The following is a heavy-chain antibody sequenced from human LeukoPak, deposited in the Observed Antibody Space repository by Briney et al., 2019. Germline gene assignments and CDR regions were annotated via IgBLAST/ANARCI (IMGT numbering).Heavy chain of an antibody. V-gene: IGHV1-8*01. D-gene: IGHD3-10*01. CDR2: MNPNSGNT. CDR3: ARGDYGSGSYYNALGAFDI. CDR1: GYTFTSYD. J-gene: IGHJ3*02. Sequence: ASVKVSCKASGYTFTSYDINWVRQATGQGLEWMGWMNPNSGNTSYAQKFQGRVTMTRNTSISTAYMELSSLRSEDTAVYYCARGDYGSGSYYNALGAFDIWGQGTMVTVSS.